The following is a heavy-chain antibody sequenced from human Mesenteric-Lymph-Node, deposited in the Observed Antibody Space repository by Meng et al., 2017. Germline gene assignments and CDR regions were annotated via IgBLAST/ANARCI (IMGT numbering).Heavy chain of an antibody. J-gene: IGHJ4*02. V-gene: IGHV1-2*02. CDR3: ARLRRASYYDSSGYPDY. Sequence: ASVKVSCKASGYTFTGYYMHWVRQAPGQGLEWMGWINPNSGGTNYAQKLQGRVTMTTDTSTSTAYMELRSLRSDDTAVYYCARLRRASYYDSSGYPDYWGQGTLVTVSS. CDR1: GYTFTGYY. CDR2: INPNSGGT. D-gene: IGHD3-22*01.